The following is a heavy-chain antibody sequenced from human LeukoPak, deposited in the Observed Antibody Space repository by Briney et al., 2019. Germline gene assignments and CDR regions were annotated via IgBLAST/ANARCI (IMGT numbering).Heavy chain of an antibody. CDR2: ISYDGSNK. CDR3: ARDSFSQWELLLSGFFDY. CDR1: GFTFSSYA. D-gene: IGHD1-26*01. J-gene: IGHJ4*02. Sequence: PGGSLRLSCAASGFTFSSYAMHWVRQAPGKGLEWVAVISYDGSNKYYADSVKGRFTISRDNSKNTLYLQMNSLRAEDTAVYYCARDSFSQWELLLSGFFDYWGQGTLVTVSS. V-gene: IGHV3-30-3*01.